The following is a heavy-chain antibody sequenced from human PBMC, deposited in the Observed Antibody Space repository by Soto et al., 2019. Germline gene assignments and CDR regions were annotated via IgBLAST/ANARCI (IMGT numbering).Heavy chain of an antibody. CDR2: IYYSGST. Sequence: QLQLQESGPGLVKPSETLSLTCTVSGGSISSSSYYWGWIRQPPGKGLEWIGSIYYSGSTYYNPSLKSRVTISVDTSKNHFSLKLSSVTAADTAVYYCARGNSHRLIAAAGNWFDPWGQGTLVTVSS. V-gene: IGHV4-39*02. CDR1: GGSISSSSYY. CDR3: ARGNSHRLIAAAGNWFDP. J-gene: IGHJ5*02. D-gene: IGHD6-13*01.